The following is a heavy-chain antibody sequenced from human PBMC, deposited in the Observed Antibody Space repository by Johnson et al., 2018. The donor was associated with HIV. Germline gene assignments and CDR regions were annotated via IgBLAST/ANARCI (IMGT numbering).Heavy chain of an antibody. CDR1: GFTFSSYA. J-gene: IGHJ3*02. CDR3: AKVGSYYPSTGGNAFDI. V-gene: IGHV3-30*14. D-gene: IGHD3-10*01. Sequence: QVQLVESGGGVVQPGRSLRLSCAASGFTFSSYAMHWVRQAPGKGLEWVAVISYDGSNKYYADSVKGRFTISRDISKNTLSLQMNSLRAEDTAVYYCAKVGSYYPSTGGNAFDIWGQGTMVTVSS. CDR2: ISYDGSNK.